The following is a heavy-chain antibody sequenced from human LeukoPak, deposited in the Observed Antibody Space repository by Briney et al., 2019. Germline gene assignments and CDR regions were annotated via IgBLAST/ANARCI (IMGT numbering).Heavy chain of an antibody. V-gene: IGHV1-69*01. CDR1: GGTFSSYA. J-gene: IGHJ4*02. D-gene: IGHD1-26*01. CDR2: IIPIFGTA. CDR3: ARGGAVGSYTFDY. Sequence: SVKVSSKASGGTFSSYAISWVRQAPGQGLEWMGGIIPIFGTANYAQKFQGRVTITADESTSTAYMELSSLRSEDTAVYYCARGGAVGSYTFDYWGQGTLVTVSS.